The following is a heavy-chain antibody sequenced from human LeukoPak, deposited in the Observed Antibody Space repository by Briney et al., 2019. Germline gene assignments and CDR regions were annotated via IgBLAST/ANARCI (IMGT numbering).Heavy chain of an antibody. CDR1: GGSISSYY. V-gene: IGHV4-39*07. Sequence: PSETLSLTCTVSGGSISSYYWGWIRQPPGKGLEWIGSIYYSGSTYYNPSLKSRVTISVDTSKNQFSLKLSSVTAADTAVYYCARDRDYYDSSGHLGAIDYWGQGTLVTVSS. CDR2: IYYSGST. D-gene: IGHD3-22*01. J-gene: IGHJ4*02. CDR3: ARDRDYYDSSGHLGAIDY.